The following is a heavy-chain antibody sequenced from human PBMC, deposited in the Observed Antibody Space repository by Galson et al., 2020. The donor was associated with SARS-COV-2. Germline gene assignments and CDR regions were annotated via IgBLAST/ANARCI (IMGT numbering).Heavy chain of an antibody. V-gene: IGHV5-10-1*01. CDR2: IDPSDSYT. CDR3: ARSRVEMATISFDY. J-gene: IGHJ4*02. D-gene: IGHD5-12*01. Sequence: KVSCKGSGYSFTSYWISWVRQMPGKGLEWMGRIDPSDSYTNYSPSFQGHVTISADKSISTAYLEWSSLKASDTAMYYCARSRVEMATISFDYWGQGTLVTVSS. CDR1: GYSFTSYW.